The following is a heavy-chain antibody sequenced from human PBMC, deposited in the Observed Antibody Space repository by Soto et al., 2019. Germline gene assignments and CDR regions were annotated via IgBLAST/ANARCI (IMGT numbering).Heavy chain of an antibody. Sequence: ASVKVSCKASGFTFTSSAMQWLRQARGQRLEWIGWIVVGSGNTNYAQKFQERVTITRDRSTSTAYMELSSLRSEDTAVYYCAAPRPNRYYYYYMDVWGKGTTVTVSS. CDR3: AAPRPNRYYYYYMDV. J-gene: IGHJ6*03. V-gene: IGHV1-58*02. CDR1: GFTFTSSA. CDR2: IVVGSGNT.